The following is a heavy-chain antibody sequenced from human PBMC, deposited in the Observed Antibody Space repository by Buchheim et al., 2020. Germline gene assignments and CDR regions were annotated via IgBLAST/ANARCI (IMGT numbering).Heavy chain of an antibody. CDR3: ARDEVRIGAGHFDY. D-gene: IGHD4/OR15-4a*01. Sequence: QVQLVESGGGVVQPGRSLRLSCAASGFTFSSSGMHWVRPAPGKGLEWVAVIWYDGSNKYYADSVKGRFTISRDNSKNTLYLQMNSLRAEDTAVYSCARDEVRIGAGHFDYWGQGTL. CDR2: IWYDGSNK. CDR1: GFTFSSSG. J-gene: IGHJ4*02. V-gene: IGHV3-33*01.